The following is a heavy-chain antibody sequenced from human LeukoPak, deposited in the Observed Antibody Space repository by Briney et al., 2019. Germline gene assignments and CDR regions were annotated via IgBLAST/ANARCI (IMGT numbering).Heavy chain of an antibody. Sequence: SVKVSCKASGGTFSSYAISWVRQAPGQGLEWMGGIIPIFGTANYAQKFQGRVTITTDESTSTAYMELSSLRSEDTAVYYCAKTTMTSEEYSYFYMDVWGRGTTVTVSS. CDR3: AKTTMTSEEYSYFYMDV. CDR2: IIPIFGTA. CDR1: GGTFSSYA. V-gene: IGHV1-69*05. J-gene: IGHJ6*03. D-gene: IGHD4-17*01.